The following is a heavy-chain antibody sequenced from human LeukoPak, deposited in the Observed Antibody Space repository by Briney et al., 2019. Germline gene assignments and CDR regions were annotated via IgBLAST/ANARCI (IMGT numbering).Heavy chain of an antibody. CDR1: GYTFIDYY. D-gene: IGHD3-22*01. J-gene: IGHJ4*02. CDR2: VDPEDGET. CDR3: ATGARTILYDTVGTDY. Sequence: GASVKVSCKASGYTFIDYYMHWVQQAPGKGLEWMGHVDPEDGETKYAEKFQGRVAITADTSTDTAYMELSSLRSEDTAVYYCATGARTILYDTVGTDYWGEGTLVTVSS. V-gene: IGHV1-69-2*01.